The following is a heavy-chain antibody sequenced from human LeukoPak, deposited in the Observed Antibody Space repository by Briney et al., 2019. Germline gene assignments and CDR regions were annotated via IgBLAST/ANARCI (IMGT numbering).Heavy chain of an antibody. Sequence: GGSLRLSCTASGFTFSDYWMTWVRQAPGKGPEWVANIEQDGSQGYYVDSVRGRFTISRDNAKNSLFLQMNGLRAEDTAVYYCARRGGSSSRRSPIDYWGQGTLVTVSS. CDR3: ARRGGSSSRRSPIDY. CDR1: GFTFSDYW. CDR2: IEQDGSQG. D-gene: IGHD6-6*01. V-gene: IGHV3-7*01. J-gene: IGHJ4*02.